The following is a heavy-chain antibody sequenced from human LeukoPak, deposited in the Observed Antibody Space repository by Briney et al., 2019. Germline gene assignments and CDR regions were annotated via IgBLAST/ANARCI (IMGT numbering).Heavy chain of an antibody. D-gene: IGHD6-6*01. V-gene: IGHV3-30*18. J-gene: IGHJ4*02. Sequence: GRSLRLSCAASGFTFSSYGMHWVRQAPGKGLEWVAVISYDGSNKYYADSVKGRFTISRDNSKNTLYLQMNSLRAEDTAVYYCAKPSKQLVFDYWGQGTLITVSS. CDR2: ISYDGSNK. CDR3: AKPSKQLVFDY. CDR1: GFTFSSYG.